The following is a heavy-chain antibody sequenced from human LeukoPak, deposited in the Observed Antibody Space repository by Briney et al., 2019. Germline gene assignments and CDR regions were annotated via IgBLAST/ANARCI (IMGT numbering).Heavy chain of an antibody. CDR2: ISSSSRYI. Sequence: GGTLRLSCAASGFTFSSYSMNWVRQAPGKGLECFSSISSSSRYIYYEGSVKGRFTNSRDNAKNSLYLQMNSLRAEDTAVYYCASYGDYNDAFDIWGERTM. J-gene: IGHJ3*02. CDR1: GFTFSSYS. V-gene: IGHV3-21*01. D-gene: IGHD4-17*01. CDR3: ASYGDYNDAFDI.